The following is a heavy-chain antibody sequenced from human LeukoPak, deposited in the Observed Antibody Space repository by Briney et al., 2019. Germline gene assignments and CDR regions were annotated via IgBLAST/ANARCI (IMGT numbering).Heavy chain of an antibody. D-gene: IGHD1-26*01. V-gene: IGHV4-34*01. Sequence: SETLSLTCAVYGGSFSGYYWSWIRQPPGKGLEWIGEINYSGSTNYNPSLKSRVTISVDTSKNQFSLKLSSVTAADTAVYYCARGHYRYYYYYYMDVWGKGTTVTVSS. CDR3: ARGHYRYYYYYYMDV. CDR1: GGSFSGYY. J-gene: IGHJ6*03. CDR2: INYSGST.